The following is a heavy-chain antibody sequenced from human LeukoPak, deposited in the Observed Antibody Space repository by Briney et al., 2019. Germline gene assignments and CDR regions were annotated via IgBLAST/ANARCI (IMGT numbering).Heavy chain of an antibody. CDR3: ARVTYVDDMLYQYFDY. CDR1: SYSISSGSY. D-gene: IGHD4-17*01. Sequence: SETLPLPRAVSSYSISSGSYWGWIRQSPGKGLEWVGSISHSGNSYYNPSLKSRLTMSVNTSKNQFSLKLTSVTAADTALYYCARVTYVDDMLYQYFDYWCRGRMVTVSS. J-gene: IGHJ4*02. V-gene: IGHV4-38-2*01. CDR2: ISHSGNS.